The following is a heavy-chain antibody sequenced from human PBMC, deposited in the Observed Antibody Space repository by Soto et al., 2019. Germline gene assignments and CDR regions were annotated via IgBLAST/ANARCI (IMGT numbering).Heavy chain of an antibody. CDR3: ARDVGYGGNPRAFDI. CDR1: GFTFSSYG. Sequence: GGSLRLSCAASGFTFSSYGMHWVRQAPGKGLEWVAVIWYDGSNKYYADSVKGRFTISRDNSKNTLYLQMNSLRAEDTAVYYCARDVGYGGNPRAFDIWGQGTMVTVSS. D-gene: IGHD4-17*01. J-gene: IGHJ3*02. V-gene: IGHV3-33*01. CDR2: IWYDGSNK.